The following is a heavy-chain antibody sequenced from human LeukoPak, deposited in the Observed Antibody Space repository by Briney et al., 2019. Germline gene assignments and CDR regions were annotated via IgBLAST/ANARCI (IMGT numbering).Heavy chain of an antibody. D-gene: IGHD4-17*01. V-gene: IGHV1-69*05. Sequence: SVKVSCKASGGTFSSYAISWVRQAPGQGLEWVGRIIPIFGTANYAQKFHDRVTITTDESTSTAYMDLSSLRSEDTAVYYCARDRPHTVTPFLGAFDIWGQGTMVTVSS. J-gene: IGHJ3*02. CDR3: ARDRPHTVTPFLGAFDI. CDR2: IIPIFGTA. CDR1: GGTFSSYA.